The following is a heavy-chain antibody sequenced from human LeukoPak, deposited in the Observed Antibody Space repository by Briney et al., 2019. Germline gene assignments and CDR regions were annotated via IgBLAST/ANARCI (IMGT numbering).Heavy chain of an antibody. D-gene: IGHD3-3*01. Sequence: PGGSLRLSCAASGFTFSSYAMSWVRQAPGKGLEWVSAISGSGGSTYYADSVKGRFTISRDNSKNTLYLQMNSLRAEDTAVYYCARDPGGINFWSGHYSDYYMDVWGKGTTVTVSS. CDR3: ARDPGGINFWSGHYSDYYMDV. CDR1: GFTFSSYA. J-gene: IGHJ6*03. CDR2: ISGSGGST. V-gene: IGHV3-23*01.